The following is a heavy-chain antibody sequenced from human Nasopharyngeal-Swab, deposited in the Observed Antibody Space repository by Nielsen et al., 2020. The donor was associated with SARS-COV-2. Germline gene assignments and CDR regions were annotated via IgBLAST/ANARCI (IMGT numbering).Heavy chain of an antibody. CDR1: GFTVSSNY. Sequence: GESLKISCAASGFTVSSNYMSWVRQAPGKGLEWVSVIYSGGSTYYADSVKGRFTITRDNSKNTLYLQMNSLRAEDTAVYYCASASYYDSSGYYLYYFDYWGQGTLVTVSS. CDR3: ASASYYDSSGYYLYYFDY. CDR2: IYSGGST. D-gene: IGHD3-22*01. V-gene: IGHV3-53*01. J-gene: IGHJ4*02.